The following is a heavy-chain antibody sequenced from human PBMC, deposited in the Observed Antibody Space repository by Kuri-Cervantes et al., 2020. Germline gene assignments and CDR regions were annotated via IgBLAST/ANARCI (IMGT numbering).Heavy chain of an antibody. J-gene: IGHJ4*02. CDR1: GFNFDDYA. V-gene: IGHV3-9*01. CDR3: AKDTGSTVTSPELFDY. D-gene: IGHD4-11*01. CDR2: ISWNSGSI. Sequence: GGSLRLSCVASGFNFDDYAMHWVRQAPGGGLEWVSGISWNSGSIGYADSVKGRFTISRDNAKNSLYLQMNSLRAEDTALYYCAKDTGSTVTSPELFDYLGQGTLVTVSS.